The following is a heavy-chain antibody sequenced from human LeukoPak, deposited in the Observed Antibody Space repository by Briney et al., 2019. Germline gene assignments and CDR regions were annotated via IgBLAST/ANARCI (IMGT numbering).Heavy chain of an antibody. V-gene: IGHV1-2*06. CDR2: INPNSGGT. CDR1: GYTFTCYY. J-gene: IGHJ4*02. D-gene: IGHD2-21*02. Sequence: ASVKVSCKASGYTFTCYYMHWVRQAPGQGLEWMGRINPNSGGTNYAQKFQGRVTMTRDTSISTAYMELSRLRSDDTAVYYCARGGEAYCGDDCYSTDYWGQGTLVTVSS. CDR3: ARGGEAYCGDDCYSTDY.